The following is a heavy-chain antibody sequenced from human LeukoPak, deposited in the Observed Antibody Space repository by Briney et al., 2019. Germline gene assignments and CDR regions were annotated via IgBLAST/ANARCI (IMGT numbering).Heavy chain of an antibody. CDR1: GFSFGDYA. CDR2: INSDGSST. D-gene: IGHD3-3*01. Sequence: PGGSLRLSCTASGFSFGDYAMSWFRQAPGKGLVWVSRINSDGSSTSYADSVKGRFTISRDNAKNTLYLQMNSLRAEDTAVYYCARDIPYDFWSGYFGSVIGGFDYWGQGTLVTVSS. CDR3: ARDIPYDFWSGYFGSVIGGFDY. J-gene: IGHJ4*02. V-gene: IGHV3-74*01.